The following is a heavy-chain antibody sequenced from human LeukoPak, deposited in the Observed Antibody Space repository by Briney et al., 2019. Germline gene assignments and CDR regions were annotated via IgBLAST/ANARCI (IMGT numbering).Heavy chain of an antibody. CDR3: ARVTVAAAPYGMDV. Sequence: SETLSLTCTVSGGSISSGGYYWSWIRQHPGKSLEWIGYIYYSGSTYYNPSLKSRVTISVDTSKNQFSLKLSSATAADTAVYYCARVTVAAAPYGMDVWGQGTTVTVSS. V-gene: IGHV4-31*03. D-gene: IGHD6-13*01. J-gene: IGHJ6*02. CDR2: IYYSGST. CDR1: GGSISSGGYY.